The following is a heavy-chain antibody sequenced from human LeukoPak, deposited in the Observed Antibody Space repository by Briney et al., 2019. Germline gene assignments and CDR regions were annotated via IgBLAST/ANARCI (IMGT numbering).Heavy chain of an antibody. Sequence: GASVKVSCKASGYTFTSYGISWVRQAPGQGLEWMGWISAYNGNTNYAQKLQGRVTMTTDTSTSTAYMELRSLRSDDTAVYYCARDRAAVAGTWMGAWFDPWGQGTLVTVSS. D-gene: IGHD6-19*01. CDR2: ISAYNGNT. V-gene: IGHV1-18*01. J-gene: IGHJ5*02. CDR1: GYTFTSYG. CDR3: ARDRAAVAGTWMGAWFDP.